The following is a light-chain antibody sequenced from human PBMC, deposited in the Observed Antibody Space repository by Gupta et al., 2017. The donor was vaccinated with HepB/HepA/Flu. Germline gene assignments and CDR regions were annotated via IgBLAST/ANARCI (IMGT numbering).Light chain of an antibody. CDR3: QACDSSTPVV. V-gene: IGLV3-1*01. J-gene: IGLJ2*01. CDR1: KLGDKY. CDR2: QDS. Sequence: SYELTQPPSVSVSPGQTASITCSGDKLGDKYACWYQQKPGQSPVLVIYQDSKRPSGIPERFSGSNSGNTATLTISGPQAMDEADYYCQACDSSTPVVFGGGTKLTVL.